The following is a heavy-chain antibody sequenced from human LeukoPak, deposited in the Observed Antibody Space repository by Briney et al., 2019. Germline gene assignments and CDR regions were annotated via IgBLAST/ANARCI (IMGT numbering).Heavy chain of an antibody. V-gene: IGHV1-2*02. J-gene: IGHJ3*02. CDR2: IDPNNGDT. CDR1: AYTFTGYY. D-gene: IGHD1-14*01. CDR3: ARRSRNGLDAFDI. Sequence: ASVEVSCKASAYTFTGYYLHWVGQAAGQGLEWMGWIDPNNGDTKYTQKFQGRVTMTRDRSISTAYMELSRLTSDDTAVYYCARRSRNGLDAFDIWGQGTMVTVSS.